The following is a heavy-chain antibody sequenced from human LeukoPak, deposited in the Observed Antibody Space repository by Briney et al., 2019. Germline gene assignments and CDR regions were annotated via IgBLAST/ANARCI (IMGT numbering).Heavy chain of an antibody. Sequence: PGGSLRLSCAASGFTFSVSWMSWVRQAPGKGLEWVSGINWNGGSTGYADSVKGRFTISRDNAKNSLYLQMNSLRAEDTALYYCARAESYNWNSYFDHWGQGTLVTVSS. J-gene: IGHJ4*02. D-gene: IGHD1-7*01. V-gene: IGHV3-20*04. CDR3: ARAESYNWNSYFDH. CDR2: INWNGGST. CDR1: GFTFSVSW.